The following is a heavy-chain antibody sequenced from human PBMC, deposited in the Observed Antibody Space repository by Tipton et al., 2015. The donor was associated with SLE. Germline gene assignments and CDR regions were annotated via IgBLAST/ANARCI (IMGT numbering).Heavy chain of an antibody. Sequence: TLSLTCAVYGGSFSGYYWSWIRQPPGKGLEWIGEINHSGSTNYNPSLKSRVTISLDTSKNQFSLKLNSVTAADTAVYYCARYGTYDGSRYFQHWGQGTLVTVSS. V-gene: IGHV4-34*01. CDR1: GGSFSGYY. CDR2: INHSGST. D-gene: IGHD1-26*01. J-gene: IGHJ1*01. CDR3: ARYGTYDGSRYFQH.